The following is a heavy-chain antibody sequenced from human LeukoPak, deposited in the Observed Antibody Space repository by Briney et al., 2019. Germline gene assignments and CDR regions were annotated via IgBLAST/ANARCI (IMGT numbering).Heavy chain of an antibody. CDR1: GFTFSIYA. CDR3: AKEPLYCGGDCYEPFDY. D-gene: IGHD2-21*02. CDR2: ISGSGGSI. Sequence: GGSLRLSCAASGFTFSIYAMSLVRQAPGKGLEWVSTISGSGGSIYYADSVKGRFTISRDNSKNTLYLQMNSLRAEDTAVYYCAKEPLYCGGDCYEPFDYWGQGTLVTVSS. V-gene: IGHV3-23*01. J-gene: IGHJ4*02.